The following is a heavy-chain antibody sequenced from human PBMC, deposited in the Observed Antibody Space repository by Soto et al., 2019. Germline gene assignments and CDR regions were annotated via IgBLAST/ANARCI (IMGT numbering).Heavy chain of an antibody. V-gene: IGHV1-18*01. J-gene: IGHJ5*02. CDR1: GYTFTSYG. CDR2: ISAYNGNT. Sequence: GASVKVSCKASGYTFTSYGISWVRQAPGQGLEWMGWISAYNGNTNYAQKLQGRVTVTTDTSTSTAYMELRSLRSDDTAVYYCAGAPGDCSSTSCYNWFDPWGQGTTVTVYS. D-gene: IGHD2-2*01. CDR3: AGAPGDCSSTSCYNWFDP.